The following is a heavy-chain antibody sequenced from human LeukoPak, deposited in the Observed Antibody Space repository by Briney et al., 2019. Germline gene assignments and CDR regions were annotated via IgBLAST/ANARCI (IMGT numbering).Heavy chain of an antibody. V-gene: IGHV4-39*07. CDR1: GGSISSSSYY. Sequence: SETLSLTCTVSGGSISSSSYYWDWIRQPPGKGLEWIGSISYSGSTYYNPSLKSRVTISVDTSKNHFSLKLSSVTAADTAVYYCARGQFLYSTGWPSTIRFDYWGQGALVTVSS. CDR2: ISYSGST. CDR3: ARGQFLYSTGWPSTIRFDY. D-gene: IGHD6-19*01. J-gene: IGHJ4*02.